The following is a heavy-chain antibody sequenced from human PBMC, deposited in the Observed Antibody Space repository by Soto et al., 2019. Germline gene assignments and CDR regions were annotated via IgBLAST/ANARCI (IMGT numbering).Heavy chain of an antibody. CDR3: AAATTWNFHFPY. J-gene: IGHJ4*02. CDR1: GFTISTHG. CDR2: IWYDGSNK. Sequence: QAQLVEPGGGVVQPGTSLRLSCAASGFTISTHGMHWVRQAPGKGLEWLANIWYDGSNKFYAESVKGRFSISKDNFKNTLYLQMSSLRAEDTAVYYCAAATTWNFHFPYWGQGTQVTVSS. D-gene: IGHD1-7*01. V-gene: IGHV3-33*03.